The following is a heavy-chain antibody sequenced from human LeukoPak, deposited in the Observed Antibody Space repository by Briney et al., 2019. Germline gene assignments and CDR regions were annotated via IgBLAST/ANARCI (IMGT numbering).Heavy chain of an antibody. V-gene: IGHV1-69*04. D-gene: IGHD2-15*01. J-gene: IGHJ1*01. CDR1: GGTFSSYA. Sequence: SVKVSCKASGGTFSSYAISWVRQAPGRGLEWMGRIIPILGIANYAQKFQGRVTITADKSTSTAYMELSSLRSEDTAVYYCARGRVYCSGGSCYSSAEYFQHWGQGTLVTVSS. CDR3: ARGRVYCSGGSCYSSAEYFQH. CDR2: IIPILGIA.